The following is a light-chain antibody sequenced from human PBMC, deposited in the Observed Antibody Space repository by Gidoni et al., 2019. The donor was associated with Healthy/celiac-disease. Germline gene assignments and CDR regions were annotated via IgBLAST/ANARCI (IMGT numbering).Light chain of an antibody. CDR1: QSVSSH. CDR2: GAS. Sequence: EIVMTHTPATLSVSPGERANLLCRAIQSVSSHLAWYRQKPGQGPRLHIYGASTRATGIPARFSGSGSGTEFTLTISSLQSEDFAVYYCQQYNNWPPMYTFGQGTKLEIK. J-gene: IGKJ2*01. V-gene: IGKV3-15*01. CDR3: QQYNNWPPMYT.